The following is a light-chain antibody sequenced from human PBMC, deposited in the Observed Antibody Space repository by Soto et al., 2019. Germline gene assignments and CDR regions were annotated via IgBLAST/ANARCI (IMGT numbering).Light chain of an antibody. V-gene: IGKV3-20*01. J-gene: IGKJ1*01. CDR2: GAS. CDR3: QQYDSSPWT. Sequence: EIVLTQSPGTLSLSPGERATLSCRASQSVSSSYLAWYQQKPGQAPRLLIYGASSRATDIPDRFSGSGSGTDFTLTISRLEPEDFAVYYCQQYDSSPWTFGQGPKVELK. CDR1: QSVSSSY.